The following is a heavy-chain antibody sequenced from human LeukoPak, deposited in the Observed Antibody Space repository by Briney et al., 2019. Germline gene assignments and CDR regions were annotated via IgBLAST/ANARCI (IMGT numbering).Heavy chain of an antibody. CDR3: VRLFGGVTTFDY. CDR1: GFTFSTYS. D-gene: IGHD4-17*01. Sequence: GGSLRLPCAASGFTFSTYSMSWVRQAPGKGLDWVASINQDGSAEYYEDSVRGRFTISRDNAKNSLYLQVNSLRVDDTAVYYCVRLFGGVTTFDYWGQGTLVTVSS. V-gene: IGHV3-7*01. J-gene: IGHJ4*02. CDR2: INQDGSAE.